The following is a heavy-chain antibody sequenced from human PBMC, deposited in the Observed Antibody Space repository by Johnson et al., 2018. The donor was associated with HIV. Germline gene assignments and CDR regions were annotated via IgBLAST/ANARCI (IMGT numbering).Heavy chain of an antibody. CDR2: ISYDGSNK. Sequence: VQLVESGGGVVQPGRSLRLSCAASGFTFSSYAMHWVRQAPGKGLEWVAVISYDGSNKYYADSVKGRFTISRDNAKNSLYLQMNSLRAEDTAVYYCARDLFVLYVPGDAFAIWGQGTMVTLSS. V-gene: IGHV3-30*04. CDR3: ARDLFVLYVPGDAFAI. D-gene: IGHD3-16*01. J-gene: IGHJ3*02. CDR1: GFTFSSYA.